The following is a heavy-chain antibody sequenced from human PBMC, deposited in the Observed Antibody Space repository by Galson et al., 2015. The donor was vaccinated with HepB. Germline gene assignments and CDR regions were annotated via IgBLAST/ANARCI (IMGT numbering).Heavy chain of an antibody. Sequence: SVKVSCKASGGTFSSYAISWVRQAPGQGLEWMGGIIPIFGTANYAQKFQGRVTITADESTSTAYMELSSLRSEDTAVYYCARGPIVVVPAAMRPSDNWFDLWGQGTLVTVSS. D-gene: IGHD2-2*01. V-gene: IGHV1-69*13. CDR1: GGTFSSYA. CDR3: ARGPIVVVPAAMRPSDNWFDL. CDR2: IIPIFGTA. J-gene: IGHJ5*02.